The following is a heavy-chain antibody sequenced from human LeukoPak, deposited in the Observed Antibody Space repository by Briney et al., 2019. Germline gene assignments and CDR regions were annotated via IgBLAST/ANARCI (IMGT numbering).Heavy chain of an antibody. CDR2: VKSKTDGGTS. CDR1: GISFSKAW. D-gene: IGHD5-18*01. Sequence: GGSLRLSCAASGISFSKAWMNWVRQAPGKGLEWVGRVKSKTDGGTSDLAAPVKGRFSISRDDSTNTLILQMNSLKTEDTALYYCATYSEIEAVPGAIYPRSAFDVWGPGTMVTVSS. CDR3: ATYSEIEAVPGAIYPRSAFDV. V-gene: IGHV3-15*01. J-gene: IGHJ3*01.